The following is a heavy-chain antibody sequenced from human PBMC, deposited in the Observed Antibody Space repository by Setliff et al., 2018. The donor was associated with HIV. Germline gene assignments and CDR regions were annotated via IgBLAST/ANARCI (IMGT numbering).Heavy chain of an antibody. V-gene: IGHV3-7*03. CDR3: ATDRGTY. CDR1: GFTFSNYW. CDR2: IREDGSEK. Sequence: GGSLRLSCEASGFTFSNYWMSWIRQAPGKGLEWVANIREDGSEKYFVTAVEGRFTISRDNAKNSLYLQMNSLRAEDTAVYYCATDRGTYWGQGTLVTVSS. J-gene: IGHJ4*02. D-gene: IGHD1-7*01.